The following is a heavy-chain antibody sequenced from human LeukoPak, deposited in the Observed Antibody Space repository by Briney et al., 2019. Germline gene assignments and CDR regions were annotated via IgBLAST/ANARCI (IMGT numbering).Heavy chain of an antibody. V-gene: IGHV4-34*01. J-gene: IGHJ4*02. CDR2: INDGGST. D-gene: IGHD2-15*01. Sequence: SETLSLTCAVYGGSFSKHQWSWIRQPPGKGLEWIGEINDGGSTNYNPSLKSRVTISVDTSKNQFSLELSSVTAADTALYYCARVGAEYCSGDSCFARVPYYFDLWGQGTLVTVSS. CDR3: ARVGAEYCSGDSCFARVPYYFDL. CDR1: GGSFSKHQ.